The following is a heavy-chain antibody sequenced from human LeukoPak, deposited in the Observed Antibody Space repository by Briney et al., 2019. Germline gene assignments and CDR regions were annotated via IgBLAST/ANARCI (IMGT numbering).Heavy chain of an antibody. D-gene: IGHD4-17*01. CDR1: GGSTSSSSYY. J-gene: IGHJ4*02. V-gene: IGHV4-39*01. CDR2: IYYSGST. Sequence: SETLSLTCTVSGGSTSSSSYYWGWIRQPPGKGLEWIGSIYYSGSTYYNPSLKSRVTISVDTSKNQFSLRLSSVTAADTAVYYCARDFGDYAVDYWGQGTLVTVSS. CDR3: ARDFGDYAVDY.